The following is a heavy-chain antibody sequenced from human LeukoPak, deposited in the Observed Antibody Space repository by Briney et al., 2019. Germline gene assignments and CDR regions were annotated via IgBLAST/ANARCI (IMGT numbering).Heavy chain of an antibody. CDR3: ARGRLGELSLFWFDY. CDR2: IWYDGSNK. CDR1: GFTFSSYG. V-gene: IGHV3-33*01. D-gene: IGHD3-16*02. Sequence: PGGSLRPSCAASGFTFSSYGMHWVRQAPGKGLEWVAVIWYDGSNKYYADSVKGRFTISRDNSKNTLYLQMNSLRAEDTAVYYCARGRLGELSLFWFDYWGQGTLVTVSS. J-gene: IGHJ4*02.